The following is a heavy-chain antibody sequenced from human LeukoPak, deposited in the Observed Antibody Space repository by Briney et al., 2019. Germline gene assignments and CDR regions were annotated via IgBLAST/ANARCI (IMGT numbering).Heavy chain of an antibody. Sequence: PSETLSLTCGVSGGSISSGGYSWSWIRQPPGKGLEWIGYIYYSGSTYYNPSLKSRVTISVDTSKNQFSLKLSSVTAADTAVYYCARWVTYYYDSSGYGGRNYYYYMDVWGKGTTVTVSS. D-gene: IGHD3-22*01. CDR3: ARWVTYYYDSSGYGGRNYYYYMDV. CDR1: GGSISSGGYS. V-gene: IGHV4-30-4*07. CDR2: IYYSGST. J-gene: IGHJ6*03.